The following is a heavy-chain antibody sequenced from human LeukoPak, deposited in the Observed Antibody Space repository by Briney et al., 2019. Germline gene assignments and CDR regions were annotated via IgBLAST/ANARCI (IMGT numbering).Heavy chain of an antibody. Sequence: SETLSLTCALSGGSIISYYWSWPRQPPGKGLEWLGYIYYSGTTNYNPSLKSRVTISVDRSKNQFSLKLSSVTAADTAVYYCARGPGAMYFDFWGQGTLVTVSS. D-gene: IGHD2-2*01. CDR2: IYYSGTT. CDR3: ARGPGAMYFDF. J-gene: IGHJ4*02. V-gene: IGHV4-59*01. CDR1: GGSIISYY.